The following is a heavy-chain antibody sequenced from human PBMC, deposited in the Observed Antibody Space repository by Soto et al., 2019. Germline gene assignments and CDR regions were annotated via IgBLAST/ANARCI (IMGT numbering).Heavy chain of an antibody. CDR2: VYYNGNT. J-gene: IGHJ4*02. CDR1: GFSFKYNH. D-gene: IGHD5-18*01. CDR3: ATGVDTAKAGY. V-gene: IGHV3-53*01. Sequence: VQLVESGGDLIQPGGSLRLSCAASGFSFKYNHMSWVRQAPGRGPEWVSTVYYNGNTYHADSVKGRFTISRDTSKNMLYLQMNSLRAEDTAVYYCATGVDTAKAGYWGQGTLVTVSS.